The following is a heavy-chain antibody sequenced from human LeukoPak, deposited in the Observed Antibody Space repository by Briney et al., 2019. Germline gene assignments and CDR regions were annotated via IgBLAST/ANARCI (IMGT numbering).Heavy chain of an antibody. V-gene: IGHV4-34*01. CDR3: ARVGGYYYGSGSYYNVMYYFDY. Sequence: SETLSLTCAVYGGSFSGSYWSWIRQPPGKGLEWIGEINHSGSTNSNPSLKSRATIPVDTSKNQFSLKLSSVTAADTAVYYCARVGGYYYGSGSYYNVMYYFDYWGQGTLVTVSS. CDR1: GGSFSGSY. J-gene: IGHJ4*02. CDR2: INHSGST. D-gene: IGHD3-10*01.